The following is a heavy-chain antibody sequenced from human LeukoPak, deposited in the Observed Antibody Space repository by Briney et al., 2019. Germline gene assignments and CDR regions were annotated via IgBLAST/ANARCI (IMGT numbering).Heavy chain of an antibody. D-gene: IGHD3-22*01. J-gene: IGHJ4*02. CDR2: IKQDGSEK. V-gene: IGHV3-7*01. CDR1: GFTFSSYW. Sequence: GGSLRLSCAASGFTFSSYWMSWVRQGPGKGLEWVANIKQDGSEKYYVDSVKGRFTISRDNAKNSLYLQMNSLRAEDTAVYYCARVAITTTKSRAPHFDYWGQGTLVTVSS. CDR3: ARVAITTTKSRAPHFDY.